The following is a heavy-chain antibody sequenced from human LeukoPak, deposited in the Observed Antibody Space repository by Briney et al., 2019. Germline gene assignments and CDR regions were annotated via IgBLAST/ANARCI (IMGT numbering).Heavy chain of an antibody. CDR1: GYSFTSYW. J-gene: IGHJ6*02. D-gene: IGHD2-21*02. CDR2: IYPGDSDT. Sequence: GESLKISCKGSGYSFTSYWIGWVRQMPGKGLEWMGIIYPGDSDTRYSPSFQGQVNISADKSISTAYLQWSSLKASDTAMYYCAIHQGDPYYYYYYGMDVWGQGTTVTVSS. V-gene: IGHV5-51*01. CDR3: AIHQGDPYYYYYYGMDV.